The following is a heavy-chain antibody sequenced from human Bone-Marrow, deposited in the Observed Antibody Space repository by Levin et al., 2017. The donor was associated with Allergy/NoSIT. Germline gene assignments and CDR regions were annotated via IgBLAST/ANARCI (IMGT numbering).Heavy chain of an antibody. CDR2: ISSAGNNI. J-gene: IGHJ4*02. D-gene: IGHD4-17*01. V-gene: IGHV3-11*01. CDR1: GFTFTDYY. Sequence: GGSLRLSCAASGFTFTDYYMAWIRQAPGKGLEWVSYISSAGNNIVYADSVKGRFTISRDNAENSLFLRISSLRAEDTAGYYCATYFGDYYYFDSWGPGTLVTVSS. CDR3: ATYFGDYYYFDS.